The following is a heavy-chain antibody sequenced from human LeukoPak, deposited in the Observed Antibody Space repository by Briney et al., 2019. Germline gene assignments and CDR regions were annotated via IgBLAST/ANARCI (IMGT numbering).Heavy chain of an antibody. CDR2: FDPEDGET. CDR3: ARDATTGAFDI. V-gene: IGHV1-24*01. J-gene: IGHJ3*02. Sequence: ASVKASCKVSGYTLTELSMHWVRQAPGKGLEWMGGFDPEDGETIYAQKFQGRVTMTRDTSTSTVYMELSSLRSEDTAVYYCARDATTGAFDIWGQGTMVTVSS. CDR1: GYTLTELS. D-gene: IGHD1-14*01.